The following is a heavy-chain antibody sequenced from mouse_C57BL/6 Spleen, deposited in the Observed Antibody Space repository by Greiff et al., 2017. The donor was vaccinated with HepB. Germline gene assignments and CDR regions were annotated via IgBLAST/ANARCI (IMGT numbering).Heavy chain of an antibody. CDR3: ARRGCTTVVARNYWYFDV. Sequence: EVQLQHSGPELVKPGASVKISCKASGYTFTDYYMNWVKQSHGKSLEWIGDINPNNGGTSYNQKFKGKATLTVDKSSSTAYMELRSLTSEDSAVYYCARRGCTTVVARNYWYFDVWGTGTTVTVS. CDR2: INPNNGGT. V-gene: IGHV1-26*01. D-gene: IGHD1-1*01. CDR1: GYTFTDYY. J-gene: IGHJ1*03.